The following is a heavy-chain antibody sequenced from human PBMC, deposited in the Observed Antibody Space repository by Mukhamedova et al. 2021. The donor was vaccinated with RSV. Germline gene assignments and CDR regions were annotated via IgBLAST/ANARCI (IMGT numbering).Heavy chain of an antibody. Sequence: GSTNYNPSLKSRVTISVDTSKNQFSLKLSSVTAADTAVYYCARDGGSATAFDIWGQGTMVTVSS. V-gene: IGHV4-59*01. D-gene: IGHD3-16*01. CDR2: GST. CDR3: ARDGGSATAFDI. J-gene: IGHJ3*02.